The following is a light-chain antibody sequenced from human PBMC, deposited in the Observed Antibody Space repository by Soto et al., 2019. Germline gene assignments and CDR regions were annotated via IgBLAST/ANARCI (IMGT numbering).Light chain of an antibody. CDR3: SSYTTSRIYV. V-gene: IGLV2-14*01. Sequence: QSALTQPASVSGSPGQSITISCTGTSSDVGGYNYVSWYQQHPGKAPKLIIYDVSNRPSGVSNRFSGSKSGSTASLTISGLQAEDEADYYCSSYTTSRIYVIGTGTKVTVL. CDR1: SSDVGGYNY. J-gene: IGLJ1*01. CDR2: DVS.